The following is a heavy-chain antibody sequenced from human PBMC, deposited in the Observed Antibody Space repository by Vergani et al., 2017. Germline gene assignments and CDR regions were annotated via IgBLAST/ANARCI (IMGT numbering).Heavy chain of an antibody. V-gene: IGHV2-5*01. CDR1: GFSLSTSGVG. Sequence: QITLKESGPTLVKPTQTLTLTCTFSGFSLSTSGVGVGWIRQPPGKALEWLALIYWNDDKRYSPSLKSRLTITKDTSKNQVVLTMTNMDPVDTATYYCAHASYDFWSGPHVYYMDVWGKGTTVTVS. J-gene: IGHJ6*03. D-gene: IGHD3-3*01. CDR3: AHASYDFWSGPHVYYMDV. CDR2: IYWNDDK.